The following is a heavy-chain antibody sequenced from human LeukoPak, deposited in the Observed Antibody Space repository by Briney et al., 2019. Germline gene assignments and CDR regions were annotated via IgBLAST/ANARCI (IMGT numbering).Heavy chain of an antibody. CDR1: GFTFSPYE. CDR2: ISNSGHNV. D-gene: IGHD5-18*01. Sequence: GGSLRLSCAAPGFTFSPYEMTWVRQAPGKGLEYISYISNSGHNVYYADSVKGRFTISRDNAKSSLYLQVDSLRAEDTAVYYCARDQGKYSHGQLDYWGQGILVTVSA. CDR3: ARDQGKYSHGQLDY. J-gene: IGHJ4*02. V-gene: IGHV3-48*03.